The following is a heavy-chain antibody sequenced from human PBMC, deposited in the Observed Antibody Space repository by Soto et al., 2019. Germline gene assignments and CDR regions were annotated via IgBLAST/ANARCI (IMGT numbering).Heavy chain of an antibody. CDR1: GASMTTGGFS. CDR2: VYHRAST. Sequence: PSETLSLTCAVSGASMTTGGFSWTWVRQPPGGGLEWIGHVYHRASTQYNPSLKGRVSISVDTSRSLFSLRLTSLTAADTAVYFCTRGSEAPLSLISFDTWGQGTPVTVS. V-gene: IGHV4-30-2*01. J-gene: IGHJ4*02. CDR3: TRGSEAPLSLISFDT.